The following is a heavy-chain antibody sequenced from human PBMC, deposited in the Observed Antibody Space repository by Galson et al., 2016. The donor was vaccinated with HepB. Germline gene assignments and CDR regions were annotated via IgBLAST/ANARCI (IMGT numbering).Heavy chain of an antibody. Sequence: SVKVSCKASGYTFTRYGISWVRQAPGQGLEWMGWISAYKGDTNYAQSLQGRVTVTTDTSTSTAYMELRSLGSDDTAVDVCAGVGNYVTMFFEYFGQGTLVTVSS. CDR2: ISAYKGDT. J-gene: IGHJ4*02. V-gene: IGHV1-18*01. D-gene: IGHD1-7*01. CDR1: GYTFTRYG. CDR3: AGVGNYVTMFFEY.